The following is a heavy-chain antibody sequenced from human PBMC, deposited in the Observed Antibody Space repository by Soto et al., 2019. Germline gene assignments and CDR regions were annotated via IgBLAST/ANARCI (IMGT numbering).Heavy chain of an antibody. CDR2: IYYSGST. V-gene: IGHV4-59*01. Sequence: SETLSLTCTVSGGSISSYYWSWIRQPPGKGLEWIGYIYYSGSTNYNPSLKSRVTISVDTSKNQFSLKLSSVTAADTAVYYCAREIAAAATTNWFDPWGQGTLVTVSS. CDR1: GGSISSYY. D-gene: IGHD6-13*01. J-gene: IGHJ5*02. CDR3: AREIAAAATTNWFDP.